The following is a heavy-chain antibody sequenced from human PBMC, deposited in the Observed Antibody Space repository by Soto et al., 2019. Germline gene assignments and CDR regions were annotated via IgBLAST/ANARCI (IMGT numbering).Heavy chain of an antibody. D-gene: IGHD6-25*01. J-gene: IGHJ4*02. CDR3: ARDREGDGYNFDY. V-gene: IGHV1-3*01. Sequence: ASVKVSCKASGYTFTSYAMHWVRQAPGQRLEWMGWINAGNGNTKYSQKFQGRFTISRDNAKNSLYLQMNSLRADDTAVYYCARDREGDGYNFDYWGQGTLVTVSS. CDR2: INAGNGNT. CDR1: GYTFTSYA.